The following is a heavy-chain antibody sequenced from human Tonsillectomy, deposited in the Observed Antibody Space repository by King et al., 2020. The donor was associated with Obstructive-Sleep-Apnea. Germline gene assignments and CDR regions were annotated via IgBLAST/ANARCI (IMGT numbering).Heavy chain of an antibody. D-gene: IGHD3-16*01. CDR2: ISGSGGST. CDR3: AKVQPNHYVWGSYLSNDAFDI. J-gene: IGHJ3*02. V-gene: IGHV3-23*04. CDR1: GFPFSSYA. Sequence: VQLVESGGGLVQPGGSLRLSCAASGFPFSSYAMSWVRQAPGKGLEWVSAISGSGGSTYYADSVKGRFTISRDNSKNTLYLQMNSLRAEDTAVYYCAKVQPNHYVWGSYLSNDAFDIWGQGTMVTVSS.